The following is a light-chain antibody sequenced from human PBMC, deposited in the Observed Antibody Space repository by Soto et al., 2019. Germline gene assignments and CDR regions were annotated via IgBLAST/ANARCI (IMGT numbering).Light chain of an antibody. CDR2: EAS. Sequence: DIQMTQSPSTLSASVGDRVTITCRASQSINFYLAWYQQKPGKAPKLLIYEASNLESGVPSRFSGSGSGTEFTLTVSSLQPDDFVTYYCQQSSDYPWTFGQGTKVDIK. CDR1: QSINFY. V-gene: IGKV1-5*03. J-gene: IGKJ1*01. CDR3: QQSSDYPWT.